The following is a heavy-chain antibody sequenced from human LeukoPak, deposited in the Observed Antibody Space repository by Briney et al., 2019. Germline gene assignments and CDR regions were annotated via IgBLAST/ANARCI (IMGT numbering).Heavy chain of an antibody. Sequence: ASVKVSCKASGYTFNRNVFSWVRQAPGQGLEWVGWINAYNGNTNYAPKLQDRVTMTTDTSTSTAYMELRSLRSDDTAVYYCARQSGNYYMIDYWGRGTLVTVSS. V-gene: IGHV1-18*01. D-gene: IGHD1-26*01. CDR3: ARQSGNYYMIDY. CDR1: GYTFNRNV. CDR2: INAYNGNT. J-gene: IGHJ4*02.